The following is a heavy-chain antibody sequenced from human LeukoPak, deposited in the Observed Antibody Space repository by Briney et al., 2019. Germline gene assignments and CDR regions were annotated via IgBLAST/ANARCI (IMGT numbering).Heavy chain of an antibody. V-gene: IGHV4-59*01. D-gene: IGHD2-2*02. Sequence: TSETLSLTCAVSDSSMSNFYWSWIRQPPGKGLEWIGNIYYTGDTNYSPSLKSRVTISVDMSKNHFSLRLTSVTAADTAVYYCARGLGYCSSTSCYTGWFDPWGQGTLVTVSS. J-gene: IGHJ5*02. CDR1: DSSMSNFY. CDR3: ARGLGYCSSTSCYTGWFDP. CDR2: IYYTGDT.